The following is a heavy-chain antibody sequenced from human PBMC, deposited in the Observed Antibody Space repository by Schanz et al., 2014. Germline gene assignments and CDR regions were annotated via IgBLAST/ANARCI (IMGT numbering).Heavy chain of an antibody. CDR2: ISHDGNNK. CDR3: VREENYPSFLGYYYYMDV. CDR1: GFTFSSYA. Sequence: QLLESGGGLVQPGGSLRLSCAASGFTFSSYAMSWVRQAPGKGLEWAALISHDGNNKHYVDSVEGRFTISRDNSKSMLFLEMSSLRVEDTAVYYCVREENYPSFLGYYYYMDVWGKGTSXTVSS. D-gene: IGHD3-10*01. J-gene: IGHJ6*03. V-gene: IGHV3-30-3*01.